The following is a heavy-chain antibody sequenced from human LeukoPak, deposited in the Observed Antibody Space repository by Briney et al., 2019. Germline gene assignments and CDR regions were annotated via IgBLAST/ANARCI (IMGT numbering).Heavy chain of an antibody. V-gene: IGHV1-2*02. J-gene: IGHJ4*02. CDR1: GYTFTANY. CDR2: MAPKTGDT. CDR3: ARSSGKYSDFDY. Sequence: GASVKVSCKPSGYTFTANYIHWIRQAPGQGLEWMGWMAPKTGDTKNAQKFQGRVTMTTDTSISTAYMELSRLRSDDTAVYYCARSSGKYSDFDYWGQGTLVTVSS. D-gene: IGHD2-15*01.